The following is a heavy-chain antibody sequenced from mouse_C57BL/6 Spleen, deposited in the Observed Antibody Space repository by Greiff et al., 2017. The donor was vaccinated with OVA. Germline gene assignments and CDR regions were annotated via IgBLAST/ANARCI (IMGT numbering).Heavy chain of an antibody. CDR2: IWTGGGT. Sequence: VKVVESGPGLVAPSQSLSITCTVSGFSLTSYAISWVRQPPGKGLEWLGVIWTGGGTNYNSALKSRLSISKDNSKSQVFLKMNSLQTDDTARYYCARNEGEWLRAMDYWGQGTSVTVSS. CDR3: ARNEGEWLRAMDY. D-gene: IGHD2-2*01. V-gene: IGHV2-9-1*01. CDR1: GFSLTSYA. J-gene: IGHJ4*01.